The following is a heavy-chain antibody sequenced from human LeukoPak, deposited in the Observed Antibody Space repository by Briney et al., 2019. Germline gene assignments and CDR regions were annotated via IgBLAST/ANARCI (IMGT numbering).Heavy chain of an antibody. CDR3: AKEARVESSTWYFDY. CDR2: ITNSGNSK. D-gene: IGHD5-24*01. CDR1: EFTFSSYS. V-gene: IGHV3-48*01. Sequence: GGSLRLSCAASEFTFSSYSMNWVRQAPGKGLEWVSYITNSGNSKSYADSVKGRFTISRDNTKNSLYLQMNGLRAEDTAVYYCAKEARVESSTWYFDYWGPGTLVTVSS. J-gene: IGHJ4*02.